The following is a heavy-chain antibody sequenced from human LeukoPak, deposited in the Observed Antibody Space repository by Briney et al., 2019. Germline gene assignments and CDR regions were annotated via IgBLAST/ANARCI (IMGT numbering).Heavy chain of an antibody. CDR3: ARGRSSRNIVLMVYERVRSYMDV. D-gene: IGHD2-8*01. V-gene: IGHV4-61*02. CDR1: GGSISSRSYY. CDR2: IYTSVST. J-gene: IGHJ6*03. Sequence: PSETLSLTCTVSGGSISSRSYYWSWIRQPAGKGLEWIGRIYTSVSTNYNPSLKSRVTISVDTSKNQFSLKLSSVTAADTAVYYCARGRSSRNIVLMVYERVRSYMDVWGKGTTVTVSS.